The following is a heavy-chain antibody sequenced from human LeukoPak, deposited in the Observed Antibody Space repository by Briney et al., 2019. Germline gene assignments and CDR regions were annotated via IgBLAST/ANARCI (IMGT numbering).Heavy chain of an antibody. D-gene: IGHD1-26*01. J-gene: IGHJ4*02. CDR1: GGSISSGTFY. V-gene: IGHV4-61*02. CDR2: MYTSGRT. CDR3: ARESLGPPYYFDF. Sequence: SQTLSLTCTVSGGSISSGTFYWSWIRQPAGKGLEWIGRMYTSGRTNCNPSLKSRVTISVDTSKNQFSLKLNSVTAADTAVYYCARESLGPPYYFDFWGQGTLVAVSS.